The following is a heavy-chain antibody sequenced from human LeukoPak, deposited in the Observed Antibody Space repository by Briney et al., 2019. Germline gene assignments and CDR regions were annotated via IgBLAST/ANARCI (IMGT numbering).Heavy chain of an antibody. CDR1: GGSSSTYY. V-gene: IGHV4-34*12. CDR2: IIHNGNT. Sequence: SETLSLTCAVYGGSSSTYYWSWIRQPPGKGLEWIGEIIHNGNTNYNPSLKSRVTISLDTSKNQFSQRLTSVTAADTAVYYCAPIFGDYSDFAYWGQGTLVTVSS. D-gene: IGHD4-17*01. J-gene: IGHJ4*01. CDR3: APIFGDYSDFAY.